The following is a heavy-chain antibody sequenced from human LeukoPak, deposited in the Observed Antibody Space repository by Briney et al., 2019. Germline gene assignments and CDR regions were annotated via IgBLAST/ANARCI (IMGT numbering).Heavy chain of an antibody. D-gene: IGHD3-22*01. Sequence: ASVKVSCKASGYTFTGYYMHWVRQAPGQGLEWMGWINPNSGGTNYAQKFQGRVTMTRDTSISTAYMELSRLRSDDTAVYYCARVQSITMIVVVTHDAFDIWGQGTMVTVSS. CDR3: ARVQSITMIVVVTHDAFDI. J-gene: IGHJ3*02. CDR2: INPNSGGT. CDR1: GYTFTGYY. V-gene: IGHV1-2*02.